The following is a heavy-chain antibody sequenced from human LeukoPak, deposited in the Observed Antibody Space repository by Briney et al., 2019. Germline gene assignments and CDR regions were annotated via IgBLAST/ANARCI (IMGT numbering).Heavy chain of an antibody. D-gene: IGHD1-1*01. CDR2: ISYDGSNK. J-gene: IGHJ4*02. Sequence: GRSLRLSCAASGFTFSSYGMHWVRQAPGKGLEWVAVISYDGSNKYYADSVKGRFTISRDNSKNTLYLQMNSLRAEDTAVYYCAKERTYLYDYWGQGTLVTVSS. CDR3: AKERTYLYDY. V-gene: IGHV3-30*18. CDR1: GFTFSSYG.